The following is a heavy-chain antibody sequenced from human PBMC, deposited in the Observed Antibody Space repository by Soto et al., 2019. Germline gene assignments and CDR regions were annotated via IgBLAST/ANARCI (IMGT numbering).Heavy chain of an antibody. Sequence: ASGKVSCKTSGYTFTAYDLHWVRQAPGQGLEWMGWINPNSSDTSYAQKFQGRVTMSRDTSISTAYLDLTRLTSDDTAVFYCARSSGRFSDFDHWGQGTLVTVSS. CDR2: INPNSSDT. D-gene: IGHD1-26*01. J-gene: IGHJ4*02. V-gene: IGHV1-2*02. CDR1: GYTFTAYD. CDR3: ARSSGRFSDFDH.